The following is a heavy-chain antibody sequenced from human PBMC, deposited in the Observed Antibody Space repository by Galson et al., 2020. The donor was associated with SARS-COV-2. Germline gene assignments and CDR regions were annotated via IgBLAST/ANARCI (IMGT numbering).Heavy chain of an antibody. CDR2: IRNKGNNYAT. J-gene: IGHJ3*02. CDR1: GFIFRDSA. D-gene: IGHD3-22*01. CDR3: TGFEDSSGYYYSDAFDI. Sequence: GGSLRLSCAAPGFIFRDSAMHWVRQASGKGLEWVGRIRNKGNNYATTYAASVKGRFTISRDDSKNAAYLQMNSLKTEDTAVYYCTGFEDSSGYYYSDAFDIWGQGTMVTVSS. V-gene: IGHV3-73*01.